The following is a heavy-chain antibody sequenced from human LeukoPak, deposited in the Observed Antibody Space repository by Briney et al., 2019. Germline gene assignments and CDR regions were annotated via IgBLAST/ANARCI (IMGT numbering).Heavy chain of an antibody. J-gene: IGHJ6*02. V-gene: IGHV3-30-3*01. CDR3: ARDGTFLEWQSNYYYYGMDV. CDR2: ISYDGSNK. CDR1: GFTFSSYA. Sequence: GGSLRLSCAASGFTFSSYAMHWVRQAPGKGLEWVAVISYDGSNKYYADSVEGRFTISRDNSKNTLYLQMNSLRAEDTAVYYCARDGTFLEWQSNYYYYGMDVWGQGTTVTVSS. D-gene: IGHD3-3*01.